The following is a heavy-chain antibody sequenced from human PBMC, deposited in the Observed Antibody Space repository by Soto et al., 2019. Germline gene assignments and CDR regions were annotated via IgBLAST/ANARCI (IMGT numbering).Heavy chain of an antibody. Sequence: QVQLVQSGAEVKKPGASVKVSCKASGYTFTSYYMHWVRQAPGQGLEWMGIINPSGGSTSYAQKFQGRVTRTRDTSTSTVYMELSSLRSEDTAVYYCARYPERKDGYNGWFDPWGQGTLVTVSS. D-gene: IGHD5-12*01. CDR2: INPSGGST. J-gene: IGHJ5*02. CDR1: GYTFTSYY. V-gene: IGHV1-46*01. CDR3: ARYPERKDGYNGWFDP.